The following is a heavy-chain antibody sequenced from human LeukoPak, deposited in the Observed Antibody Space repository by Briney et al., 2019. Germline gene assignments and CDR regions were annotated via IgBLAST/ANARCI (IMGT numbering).Heavy chain of an antibody. Sequence: PSETLSLTCAVSGGSISSSNWWSWVRQPPGKGLEWIGEIYHSGSTNYNPSLKSRVTISVDKSKNQFSLKLSSVTAADTAVYYCARVGEGDSSGYCDYWGQGTLVTVSS. CDR1: GGSISSSNW. J-gene: IGHJ4*02. CDR3: ARVGEGDSSGYCDY. V-gene: IGHV4-4*02. D-gene: IGHD3-22*01. CDR2: IYHSGST.